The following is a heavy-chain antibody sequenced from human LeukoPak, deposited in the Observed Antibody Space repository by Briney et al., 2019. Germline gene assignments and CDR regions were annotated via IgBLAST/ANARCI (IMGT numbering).Heavy chain of an antibody. Sequence: SVKVSCKASGGTFSSCAISWVRQAPGQGLEWMGRIIPIFGTANYAQKFQGRVTITTDESTSTAYMELSSLRSEDTAVYYCAGEGGGYCSGGSCYLAQGFDYWGQGTLVTVSS. CDR2: IIPIFGTA. D-gene: IGHD2-15*01. V-gene: IGHV1-69*05. J-gene: IGHJ4*02. CDR3: AGEGGGYCSGGSCYLAQGFDY. CDR1: GGTFSSCA.